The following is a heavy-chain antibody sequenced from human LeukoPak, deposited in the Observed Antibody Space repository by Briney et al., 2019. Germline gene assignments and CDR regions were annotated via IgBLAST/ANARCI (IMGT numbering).Heavy chain of an antibody. Sequence: PGGSLRLSCAASGFTFSTSAMHWVRQAPGKGPECVAFIQSDGSYKHYSDSVKGRFAISRDNSKNTLYLEMNSLRVVDTGVYYCATHCSGTTCHRDYWGQGTLVTVSS. CDR2: IQSDGSYK. CDR3: ATHCSGTTCHRDY. V-gene: IGHV3-30*02. D-gene: IGHD2-2*01. CDR1: GFTFSTSA. J-gene: IGHJ4*02.